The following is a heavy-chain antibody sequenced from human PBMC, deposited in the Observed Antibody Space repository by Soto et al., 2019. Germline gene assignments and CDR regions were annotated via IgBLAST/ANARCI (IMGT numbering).Heavy chain of an antibody. CDR2: ISAYNGNT. CDR3: AKDLYQVGAYGLYV. V-gene: IGHV1-18*01. CDR1: GYTFTSYG. J-gene: IGHJ6*04. D-gene: IGHD1-26*01. Sequence: ASVKVSCKASGYTFTSYGISWVRQAPGQGLEWMGWISAYNGNTNYAQKLQGRVTMTTDTSTSTAYMELRSLRSDDTAVYYCAKDLYQVGAYGLYVWGKGTTVTVSS.